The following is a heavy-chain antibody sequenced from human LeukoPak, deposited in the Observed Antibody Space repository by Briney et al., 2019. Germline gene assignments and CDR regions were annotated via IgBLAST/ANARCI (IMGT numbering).Heavy chain of an antibody. D-gene: IGHD2-8*01. CDR1: GGSISSGGYS. Sequence: SETLSLTCAVSGGSISSGGYSWSWIRQPPGKGLEWIGYIYHSGSTYYNPSLKSRVTISVDRSKNQFSLKLSSVTAADTAVYYCARRDPVYAMDYWGQGALVTVSS. J-gene: IGHJ4*02. V-gene: IGHV4-30-2*01. CDR2: IYHSGST. CDR3: ARRDPVYAMDY.